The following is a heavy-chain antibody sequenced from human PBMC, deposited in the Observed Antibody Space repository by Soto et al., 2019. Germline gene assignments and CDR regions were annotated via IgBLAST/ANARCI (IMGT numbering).Heavy chain of an antibody. Sequence: PGGSLRLSCAASGFTFSDYYMSWIRQAPGKGLEWVSYISSTGSYTNYADSVKGRFTISRDNANNSLYLQMNSLRAEDTAVYYCAKVGSIVVVITPIDYWGQGTLVTVSS. CDR1: GFTFSDYY. D-gene: IGHD3-22*01. J-gene: IGHJ4*02. CDR3: AKVGSIVVVITPIDY. CDR2: ISSTGSYT. V-gene: IGHV3-11*05.